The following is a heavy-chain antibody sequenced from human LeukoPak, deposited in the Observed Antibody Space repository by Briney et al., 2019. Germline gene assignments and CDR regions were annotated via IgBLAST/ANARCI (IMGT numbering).Heavy chain of an antibody. CDR3: AREGPTSQNYYYYMDV. V-gene: IGHV1-8*01. CDR2: MNPNSGNT. D-gene: IGHD2-2*01. Sequence: ASVKVSCKASGYTFITYDINWVRQATGQGLEWMGWMNPNSGNTGYAQKFQGRVTMTRDTSISTAYMELSRLRSDDTAVYYCAREGPTSQNYYYYMDVWGKGTTVTISS. CDR1: GYTFITYD. J-gene: IGHJ6*03.